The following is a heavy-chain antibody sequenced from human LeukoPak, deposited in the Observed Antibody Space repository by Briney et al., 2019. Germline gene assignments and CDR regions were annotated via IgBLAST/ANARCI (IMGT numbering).Heavy chain of an antibody. V-gene: IGHV3-21*01. CDR3: AREARLLWFGELSMDV. CDR1: GFTFSSYS. CDR2: ISSSSSYI. D-gene: IGHD3-10*01. J-gene: IGHJ6*02. Sequence: PGGSLRLSRAASGFTFSSYSMNWVRQAPGKGLEWVSSISSSSSYIYYADSVKGRFTISRDNAKNSLYLQMNSLRAEDTAVYYCAREARLLWFGELSMDVWGQGTTVTVSS.